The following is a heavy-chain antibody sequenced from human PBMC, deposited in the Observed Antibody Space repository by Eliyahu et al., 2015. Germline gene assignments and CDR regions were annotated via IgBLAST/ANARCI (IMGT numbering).Heavy chain of an antibody. CDR2: VSGGGGGT. Sequence: EVQLLESGGGLVQPGGSLRLSCTASGFTFSNYAXNWVRQAPGKGLEWVSAVSGGGGGTYYADSVKGRFTVSRDTSKNTLYMQMNSLTADDTAVYSCAKSRSSAPTDAFDVWGQGTMVTVSS. J-gene: IGHJ3*01. V-gene: IGHV3-23*01. CDR3: AKSRSSAPTDAFDV. D-gene: IGHD3-10*01. CDR1: GFTFSNYA.